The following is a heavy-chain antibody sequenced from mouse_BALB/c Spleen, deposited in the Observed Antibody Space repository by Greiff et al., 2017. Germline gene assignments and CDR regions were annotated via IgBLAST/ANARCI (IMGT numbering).Heavy chain of an antibody. Sequence: VQLQQSGPEVVRPGVSVKISCKGSGYTFTEYTIHWVKQSHGKSLEWIGGINPNNGGTSYNQKFKGKATLTVDKSSSTAYMELRSLTSEDSAVYYCARDWDVGYWYFDVWGAGTTVTVSS. J-gene: IGHJ1*01. CDR3: ARDWDVGYWYFDV. CDR2: INPNNGGT. CDR1: GYTFTEYT. V-gene: IGHV1-22*01. D-gene: IGHD4-1*01.